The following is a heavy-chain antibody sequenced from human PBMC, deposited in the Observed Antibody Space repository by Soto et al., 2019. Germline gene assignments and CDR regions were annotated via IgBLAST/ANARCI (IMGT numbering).Heavy chain of an antibody. Sequence: EIHLAESGGGLVQPGGSLRLTCVASRLIFSSYAMNWSRQAPGKGLEWISFNSITSASIYYADSVKGRFTISRDNAGNSLYLQMNSLRDEDTAVYYCVGVSTYFEYWGQGTLVTVSS. J-gene: IGHJ4*02. CDR3: VGVSTYFEY. V-gene: IGHV3-48*02. CDR2: NSITSASI. CDR1: RLIFSSYA.